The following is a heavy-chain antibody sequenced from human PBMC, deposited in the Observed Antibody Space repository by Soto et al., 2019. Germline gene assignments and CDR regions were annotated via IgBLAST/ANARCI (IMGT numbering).Heavy chain of an antibody. Sequence: EVQLVESGGGLVQPGGSLRLSCAASGFGFNGYDMHWVRQAPGKNLEWVAAISTAGDTYYLGSVKGRFTISREDAKNSLYLQMNSLRVGDTAVYYCARGGDRFAGMDVWGQGTTVTVSS. CDR1: GFGFNGYD. D-gene: IGHD3-16*02. V-gene: IGHV3-13*01. CDR3: ARGGDRFAGMDV. J-gene: IGHJ6*02. CDR2: ISTAGDT.